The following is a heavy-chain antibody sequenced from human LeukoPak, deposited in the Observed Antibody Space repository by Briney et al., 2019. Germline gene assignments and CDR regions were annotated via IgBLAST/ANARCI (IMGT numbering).Heavy chain of an antibody. CDR3: ARVPRPGRTCYFDY. Sequence: ASVKVSCKPSGYTFTHYYMHLVRQAPGPRLEWMGWINPNSCRTNYAQQSDRRVTITSDTSISTAYMELSRLRSDDTAVYYCARVPRPGRTCYFDYWGEGTLVTVSS. CDR2: INPNSCRT. J-gene: IGHJ4*02. V-gene: IGHV1-2*02. CDR1: GYTFTHYY. D-gene: IGHD1-1*01.